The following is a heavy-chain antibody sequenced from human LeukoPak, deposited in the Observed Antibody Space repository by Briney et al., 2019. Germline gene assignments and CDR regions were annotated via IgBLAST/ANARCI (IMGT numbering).Heavy chain of an antibody. CDR2: ISYDGSNK. J-gene: IGHJ4*02. CDR3: ASSRDYAHDY. Sequence: GGSRRLSCAASGFTFSSYGMHWVRQAPGTGLEWVAVISYDGSNKYYADSAKGRFTISRDNSKNTLYPQMNSLRAEDTAVYYCASSRDYAHDYWGQGTLVTVSS. CDR1: GFTFSSYG. V-gene: IGHV3-30*03. D-gene: IGHD4-17*01.